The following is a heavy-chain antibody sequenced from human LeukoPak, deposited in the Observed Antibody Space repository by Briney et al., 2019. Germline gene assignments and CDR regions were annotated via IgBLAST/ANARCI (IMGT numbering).Heavy chain of an antibody. Sequence: GGSLRLSCEASGFTFTKFWMSWVRQAPGKGLEWVANIQEDGKKENYVDSVRGRFTISRDNAKNSIYLQMNSLRVEDTAVYYCARRLLWFGELLKGHNWFDPWGQGTLVTVSS. CDR2: IQEDGKKE. CDR3: ARRLLWFGELLKGHNWFDP. J-gene: IGHJ5*02. CDR1: GFTFTKFW. V-gene: IGHV3-7*01. D-gene: IGHD3-10*01.